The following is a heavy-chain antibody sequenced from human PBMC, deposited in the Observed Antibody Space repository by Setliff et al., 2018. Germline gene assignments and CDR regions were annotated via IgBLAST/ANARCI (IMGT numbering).Heavy chain of an antibody. D-gene: IGHD3-22*01. J-gene: IGHJ4*02. CDR2: IGVYSGNT. CDR1: GYTFRQSI. V-gene: IGHV1-18*01. Sequence: ASVKVSCKASGYTFRQSIVSWVRQAPGQGLEWLGWIGVYSGNTYSAQRFQGRVSLTTDESTNTAYLELRGLRSDDTAVYYCARINFYVSSGYYYAPELWGQGTTVTVSS. CDR3: ARINFYVSSGYYYAPEL.